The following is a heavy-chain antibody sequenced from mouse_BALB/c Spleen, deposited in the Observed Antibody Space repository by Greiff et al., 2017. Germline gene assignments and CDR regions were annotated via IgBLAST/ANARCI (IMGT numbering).Heavy chain of an antibody. CDR2: INPSTGYT. D-gene: IGHD2-1*01. Sequence: VQLQQSGAELAKPGASVKMSCKASGYTFTSYWMHWVNQRPGQGLEWIGYINPSTGYTEYNQKFKDKATLTADKSSSTAYMQLSSLTSEDSAVYYCARWGAYGNYVGYAMDYWGQGTSVTVSS. CDR3: ARWGAYGNYVGYAMDY. J-gene: IGHJ4*01. CDR1: GYTFTSYW. V-gene: IGHV1-7*01.